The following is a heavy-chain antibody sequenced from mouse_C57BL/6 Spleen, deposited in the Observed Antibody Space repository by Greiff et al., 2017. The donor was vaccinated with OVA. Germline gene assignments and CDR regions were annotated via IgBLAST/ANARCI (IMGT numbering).Heavy chain of an antibody. CDR3: ARESNSYAMDY. J-gene: IGHJ4*01. Sequence: EVKVEESGPGLVKPSQSLSLTCSVTGYSITSGYYWNWIRQFPGNKLEWMGYISYDGSNNYNPSLKNRISITRDTSKNQFFLKLNSVTTEDTATYYCARESNSYAMDYWGQGTSVTVSS. CDR2: ISYDGSN. CDR1: GYSITSGYY. V-gene: IGHV3-6*01. D-gene: IGHD2-5*01.